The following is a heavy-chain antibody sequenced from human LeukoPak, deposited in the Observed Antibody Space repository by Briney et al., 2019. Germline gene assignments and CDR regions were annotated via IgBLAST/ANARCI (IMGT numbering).Heavy chain of an antibody. J-gene: IGHJ4*02. Sequence: GGSLRLSCAASGFTFSSYGMHWVRQAPGKGLEWVAVISYDGSNKYYADSVKGRFTISRDNSKNTLYLQMNSLRPEDTAVYYCAKASHGSGSYYLDYWGQGTLVTVSS. CDR2: ISYDGSNK. CDR1: GFTFSSYG. D-gene: IGHD3-10*01. V-gene: IGHV3-30*18. CDR3: AKASHGSGSYYLDY.